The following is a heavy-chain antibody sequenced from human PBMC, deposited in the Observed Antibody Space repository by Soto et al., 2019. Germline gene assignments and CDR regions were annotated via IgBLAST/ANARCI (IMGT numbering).Heavy chain of an antibody. V-gene: IGHV4-59*08. CDR2: IYYSGST. CDR1: GGSISSYY. Sequence: PSETLSLTCTVSGGSISSYYWSWIRQPPGKGLEWIGYIYYSGSTNYNPSLKSRVTISVDTSKNQFSLKLSSVTAADTAVYYCARSTRGGYGDLDFDYWGQGTRVTVSA. CDR3: ARSTRGGYGDLDFDY. J-gene: IGHJ4*02. D-gene: IGHD4-17*01.